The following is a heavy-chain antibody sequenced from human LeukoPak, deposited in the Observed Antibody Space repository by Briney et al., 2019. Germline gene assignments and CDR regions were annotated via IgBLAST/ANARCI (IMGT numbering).Heavy chain of an antibody. V-gene: IGHV4-4*07. J-gene: IGHJ4*02. D-gene: IGHD1-26*01. Sequence: SETLSLTCSVSGGSVSSYYWNWLRQPAGKGLEFIGRVHVSGITNYNPSLASRVSMSVDRSKNQFSLKLDSATAADTAVYYCASDVGHARRAGYFDCWGQGTLVTVSS. CDR2: VHVSGIT. CDR3: ASDVGHARRAGYFDC. CDR1: GGSVSSYY.